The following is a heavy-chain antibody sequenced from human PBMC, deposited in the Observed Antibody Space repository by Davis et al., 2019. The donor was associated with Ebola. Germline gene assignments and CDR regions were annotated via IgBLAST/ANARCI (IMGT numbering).Heavy chain of an antibody. CDR3: ARGVLRYFGKWFDP. D-gene: IGHD3-9*01. J-gene: IGHJ5*02. V-gene: IGHV4-34*01. Sequence: SETLSLTCAVYGGSFSGYYWSWIRQPPGKGLEWIGEINHSGSTNYNPSLKSRVTISVDTSKNQFSLKLSSVTAADTAVYYCARGVLRYFGKWFDPWGQGTLVTVSS. CDR2: INHSGST. CDR1: GGSFSGYY.